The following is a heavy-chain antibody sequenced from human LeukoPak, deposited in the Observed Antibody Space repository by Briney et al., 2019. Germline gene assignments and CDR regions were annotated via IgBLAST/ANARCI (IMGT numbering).Heavy chain of an antibody. CDR2: IYYSGST. D-gene: IGHD6-13*01. V-gene: IGHV4-39*01. Sequence: SETLSLTYTVSGASFSSSTYYWGWIRQPPGKGLEWIGSIYYSGSTYYNPSLKSRVTMSVDTSKNQFSLKLSSVTAADTAVYYCARHAGGISATGTRPFDYWGPGTLVTVSS. CDR3: ARHAGGISATGTRPFDY. CDR1: GASFSSSTYY. J-gene: IGHJ4*02.